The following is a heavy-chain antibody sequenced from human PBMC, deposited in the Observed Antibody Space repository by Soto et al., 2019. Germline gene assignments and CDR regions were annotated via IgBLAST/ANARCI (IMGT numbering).Heavy chain of an antibody. CDR1: GGSISSGGYY. Sequence: SETLSLTCTVSGGSISSGGYYWSWIRQHPGKGLEWIGYIYYSGSTYYNPSLKSRVTISVDTSKNQFSLKLSSVTAADTAVYYCARGIERYFDWSLPASDFDYWGQGTLVTVSS. J-gene: IGHJ4*02. V-gene: IGHV4-31*03. CDR2: IYYSGST. CDR3: ARGIERYFDWSLPASDFDY. D-gene: IGHD3-9*01.